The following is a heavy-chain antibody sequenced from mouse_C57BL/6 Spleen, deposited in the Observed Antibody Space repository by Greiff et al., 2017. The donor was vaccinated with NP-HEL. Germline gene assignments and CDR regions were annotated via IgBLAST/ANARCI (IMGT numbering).Heavy chain of an antibody. V-gene: IGHV1-15*01. CDR3: NGGGTANWWYFDV. CDR2: IDPETGGT. Sequence: VKLVESGAELVRPGASVTLSCKASGYTFTDYEMHWVKQTPVHGLEWIGAIDPETGGTAYNQKFKGKAILTADKSSSTAYMELRSLTSEDSAVYYCNGGGTANWWYFDVWGTGTTVTVSS. D-gene: IGHD4-1*01. J-gene: IGHJ1*03. CDR1: GYTFTDYE.